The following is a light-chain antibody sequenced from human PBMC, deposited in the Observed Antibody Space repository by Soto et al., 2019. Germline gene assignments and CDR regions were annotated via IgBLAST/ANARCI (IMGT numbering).Light chain of an antibody. J-gene: IGKJ4*01. CDR1: QSISSY. Sequence: DIQMNQSPSSLSASVGDRVTITCRASQSISSYLNWYQQTQGKAPKLLIYAASSLKSGVTSRFSGSGSGTDFTLTIRSLQPEDFATYYCQQSYSTLPLTFGGGTKVEIK. CDR2: AAS. CDR3: QQSYSTLPLT. V-gene: IGKV1-39*01.